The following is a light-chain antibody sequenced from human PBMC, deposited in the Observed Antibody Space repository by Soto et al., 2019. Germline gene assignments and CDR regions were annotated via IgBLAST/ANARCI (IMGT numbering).Light chain of an antibody. V-gene: IGKV1-13*02. J-gene: IGKJ4*01. CDR2: EAT. Sequence: AIQLTQSPSSLSASVGARVIITCRASQGIGSALDWYQQFPGRAPKLLIYEATSFESGVPPRFRGSGSGTEFTLTISSLQPEDFATYYCQQFSGPLTFGGGTRVEIK. CDR1: QGIGSA. CDR3: QQFSGPLT.